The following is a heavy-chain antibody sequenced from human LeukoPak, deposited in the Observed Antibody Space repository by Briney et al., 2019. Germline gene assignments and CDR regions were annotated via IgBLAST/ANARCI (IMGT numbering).Heavy chain of an antibody. Sequence: GGSLRLSCAASGFTFSSYAMSWARQAPGKGLQWVSAISGSGGSTYYADSVKGRFTISRDSSKDTLYLQMNSLRAEDTAVYYCAKSALYYDFWSGPDAFDIWGQGTMVTVSS. CDR1: GFTFSSYA. V-gene: IGHV3-23*01. J-gene: IGHJ3*02. D-gene: IGHD3-3*01. CDR3: AKSALYYDFWSGPDAFDI. CDR2: ISGSGGST.